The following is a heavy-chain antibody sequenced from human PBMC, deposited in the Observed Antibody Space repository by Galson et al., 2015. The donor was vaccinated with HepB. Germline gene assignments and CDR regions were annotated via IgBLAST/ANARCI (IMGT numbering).Heavy chain of an antibody. CDR3: VRRDYRGNCWPFDN. Sequence: SLRLSCAASGFDFSRYNMNWVRQAPGKGLEWAAQISDSMTTTHYADSVKGRFTISRDNAKRSLYLQMNTLRAEDTAVYFCVRRDYRGNCWPFDNWGQGTRVTVSS. CDR2: ISDSMTTT. CDR1: GFDFSRYN. D-gene: IGHD4-23*01. J-gene: IGHJ4*02. V-gene: IGHV3-48*04.